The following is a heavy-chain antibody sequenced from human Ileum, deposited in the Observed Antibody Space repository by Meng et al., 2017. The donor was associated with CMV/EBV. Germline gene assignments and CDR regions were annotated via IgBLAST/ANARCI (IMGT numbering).Heavy chain of an antibody. CDR3: VRQVVAASFDY. D-gene: IGHD2-15*01. CDR2: IYYNGNA. CDR1: GDSIDSGDYS. V-gene: IGHV4-30-4*08. J-gene: IGHJ4*02. Sequence: QVQLQESGPGLVNPSQTLSLTCSVSGDSIDSGDYSWNWVRQPPGKGLEWIGYIYYNGNAYYNPSLKSQVTISVDTSKNQFSLNLRSVTATDSAVYYCVRQVVAASFDYWGQGALVTVSS.